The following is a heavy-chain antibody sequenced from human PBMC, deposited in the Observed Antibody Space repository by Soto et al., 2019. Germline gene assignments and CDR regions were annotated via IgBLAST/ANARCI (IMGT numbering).Heavy chain of an antibody. D-gene: IGHD6-19*01. J-gene: IGHJ4*02. CDR3: ARDHTWLAPPGDY. CDR2: IWYDGSNK. CDR1: GFTFSSYG. Sequence: GGSLRLSCAASGFTFSSYGMHWVRQAPGKGLEWVAVIWYDGSNKYYADSVKGRFTISRDNSKNTLYLQMNSLRAEDTAVYYCARDHTWLAPPGDYWGRGTLVTVSS. V-gene: IGHV3-33*01.